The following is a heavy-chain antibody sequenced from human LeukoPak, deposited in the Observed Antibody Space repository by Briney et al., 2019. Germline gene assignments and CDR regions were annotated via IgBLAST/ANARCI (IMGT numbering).Heavy chain of an antibody. Sequence: ASVKVSCKASGYTFTSYAMNWVRQAPGQGLEWMGWINTNTGNPTYAQGFTGRFVFSLDTSVSTAYLQISRLKAEDTAVYYCARGSYYDFWSGYRRGRGFWFDPWGQGTLVTVSS. CDR1: GYTFTSYA. CDR2: INTNTGNP. CDR3: ARGSYYDFWSGYRRGRGFWFDP. J-gene: IGHJ5*02. D-gene: IGHD3-3*01. V-gene: IGHV7-4-1*02.